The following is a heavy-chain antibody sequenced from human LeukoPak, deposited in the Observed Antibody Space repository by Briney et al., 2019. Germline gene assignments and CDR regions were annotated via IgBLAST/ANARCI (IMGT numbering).Heavy chain of an antibody. V-gene: IGHV1-46*01. CDR2: INPSGGST. CDR3: ARDRSYYDILTGYLRRASGYYFDY. Sequence: ASVKVSCKASGYTFTSYYMHWVRQAPGQGLEWMGIINPSGGSTSYAQKFQGRVTMTRDTSTSTVYMELSSLRSEDTAVYYCARDRSYYDILTGYLRRASGYYFDYWGQGTLVTVSS. D-gene: IGHD3-9*01. CDR1: GYTFTSYY. J-gene: IGHJ4*02.